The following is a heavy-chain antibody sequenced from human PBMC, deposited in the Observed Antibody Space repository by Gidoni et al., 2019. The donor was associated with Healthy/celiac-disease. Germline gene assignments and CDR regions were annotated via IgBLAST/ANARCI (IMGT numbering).Heavy chain of an antibody. J-gene: IGHJ4*02. CDR2: VYSGGST. D-gene: IGHD3-22*01. V-gene: IGHV3-66*01. CDR1: GFTVSSKY. Sequence: ELQLVESGGGLVPPGGSLRLSCAASGFTVSSKYMSWVRQAPGKGLEWVSVVYSGGSTYYADSVKGRFTISRDNSKNTLYLQMNSLRAEDTAVYYCARDPFIYDSSGRRFDYWGQGTLVTVSS. CDR3: ARDPFIYDSSGRRFDY.